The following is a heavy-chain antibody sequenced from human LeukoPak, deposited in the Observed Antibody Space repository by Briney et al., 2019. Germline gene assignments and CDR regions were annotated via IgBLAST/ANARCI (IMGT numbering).Heavy chain of an antibody. Sequence: GGSLRLSCAASGFTFSSYAMHWVRQAPGKGLEWVAIISYDGSNKYYADSVKGRFTISRDNSKNTLYLQMNSLRAEDTAVYYCAKVEVRGKEVYWGQGTLVTVSS. CDR3: AKVEVRGKEVY. D-gene: IGHD3-10*01. CDR2: ISYDGSNK. J-gene: IGHJ4*02. V-gene: IGHV3-30-3*01. CDR1: GFTFSSYA.